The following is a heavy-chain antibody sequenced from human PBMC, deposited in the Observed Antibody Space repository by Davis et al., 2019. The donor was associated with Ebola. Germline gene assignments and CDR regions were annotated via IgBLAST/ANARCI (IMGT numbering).Heavy chain of an antibody. Sequence: GGSLRLSCAASGFTFDDYAMHWVRHAPGKGLEWVSGISWNSGSIGYADSVKGRFTISRDNAKNSLYLQMNSLRAEDTALYYCAKDRTGTRVAIDYWGQGTLVTVSS. V-gene: IGHV3-9*01. D-gene: IGHD1/OR15-1a*01. J-gene: IGHJ4*02. CDR2: ISWNSGSI. CDR1: GFTFDDYA. CDR3: AKDRTGTRVAIDY.